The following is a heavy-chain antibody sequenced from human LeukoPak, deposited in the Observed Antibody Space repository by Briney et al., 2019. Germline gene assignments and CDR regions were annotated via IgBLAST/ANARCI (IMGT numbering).Heavy chain of an antibody. CDR1: GGSFSGCY. V-gene: IGHV4-34*01. CDR2: INHSGST. CDR3: ARVGTIAARPGYYYYMDV. J-gene: IGHJ6*03. D-gene: IGHD6-6*01. Sequence: SETLSLICAVYGGSFSGCYWSWIRQPPGKGLEWIGEINHSGSTNYNPSLKSRVTISVDTSKNQFSLKLSSVTAADTAVYYCARVGTIAARPGYYYYMDVWGKGTTVTVSS.